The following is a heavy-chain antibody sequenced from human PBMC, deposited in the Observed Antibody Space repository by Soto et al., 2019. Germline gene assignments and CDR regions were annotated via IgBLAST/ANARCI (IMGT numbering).Heavy chain of an antibody. J-gene: IGHJ6*02. V-gene: IGHV4-59*01. CDR1: GWSISSYY. D-gene: IGHD3-10*01. CDR3: ARDSLWSRGNCYGMDV. Sequence: ATLSLTCTVCGWSISSYYWSWIRQPPGKGLEWIGYIYYSGSTNYNPSLKSRVTISVDTSKNQFSLKLSSVTAADTAVYYCARDSLWSRGNCYGMDVWGQGTTVTVSS. CDR2: IYYSGST.